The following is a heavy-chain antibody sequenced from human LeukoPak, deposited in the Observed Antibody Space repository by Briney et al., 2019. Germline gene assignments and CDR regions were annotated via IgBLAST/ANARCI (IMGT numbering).Heavy chain of an antibody. CDR3: ARHVAVAGIGGNWFDP. Sequence: SETLSLTCAVYGGSFSGYYWSWIRQPPGKGLEWIGEINHSGSTNYNPSLKSRVTISVDTSKNQFSLKLSSVTAADTAVYYCARHVAVAGIGGNWFDPWGQGTLVTVSS. CDR1: GGSFSGYY. V-gene: IGHV4-34*01. D-gene: IGHD6-19*01. J-gene: IGHJ5*02. CDR2: INHSGST.